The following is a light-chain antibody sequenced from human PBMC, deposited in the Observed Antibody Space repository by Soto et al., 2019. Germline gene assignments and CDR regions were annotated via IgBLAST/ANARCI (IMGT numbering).Light chain of an antibody. CDR1: QSVSSN. V-gene: IGKV3-15*01. Sequence: EIVMTQSPANLSVSPGERATLSCRASQSVSSNLAWYQQKPGQAPRLLIYGSSTRATGIPARFSGSGSGTDFTLTISSLQSEDFAVYYCQQYNNWPLTFGGGTKVDIK. J-gene: IGKJ4*01. CDR2: GSS. CDR3: QQYNNWPLT.